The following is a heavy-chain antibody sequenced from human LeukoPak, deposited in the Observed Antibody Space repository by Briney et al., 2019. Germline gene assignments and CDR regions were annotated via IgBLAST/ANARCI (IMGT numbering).Heavy chain of an antibody. V-gene: IGHV4-4*07. CDR1: GGSISSYY. Sequence: SETLPLTCTVSGGSISSYYWSWIRQHAGKGLEGIGRIYTSGSANYNPSLKSRVTMSVDTSKNQFSLKLSSVTAADTAVYCCARDPLNYYDSSGYYSRDWFDPWGQGTLVTVSS. CDR2: IYTSGSA. D-gene: IGHD3-22*01. CDR3: ARDPLNYYDSSGYYSRDWFDP. J-gene: IGHJ5*02.